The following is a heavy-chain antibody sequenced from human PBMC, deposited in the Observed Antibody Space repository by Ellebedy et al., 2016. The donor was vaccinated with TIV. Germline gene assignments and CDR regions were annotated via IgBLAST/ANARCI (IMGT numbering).Heavy chain of an antibody. CDR3: ATLFWSGYGWFDP. CDR2: MNPNSGNT. V-gene: IGHV1-8*01. Sequence: ASVKVSCXASGYTFTSYDINWVRQASGQGLEWLGWMNPNSGNTGYAQKFQGRVTMTEDTSTDTAYMELSSLRSEDTAVYYCATLFWSGYGWFDPWGQGTLVTVSS. J-gene: IGHJ5*02. D-gene: IGHD3-3*01. CDR1: GYTFTSYD.